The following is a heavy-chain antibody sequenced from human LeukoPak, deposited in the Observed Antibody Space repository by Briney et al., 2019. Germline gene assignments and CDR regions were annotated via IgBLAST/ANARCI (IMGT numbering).Heavy chain of an antibody. Sequence: GGSLRLSCAASGFTFSSHWMSWVRQAPGKGLEWVANIKQDGSEKYYVDSVKGRFTISRDNSKNTLYLQMNSLRAEDTAEYYCAKEGAAAVPYFDYWGQGTLVTVSS. CDR3: AKEGAAAVPYFDY. CDR2: IKQDGSEK. V-gene: IGHV3-7*01. CDR1: GFTFSSHW. J-gene: IGHJ4*02. D-gene: IGHD6-13*01.